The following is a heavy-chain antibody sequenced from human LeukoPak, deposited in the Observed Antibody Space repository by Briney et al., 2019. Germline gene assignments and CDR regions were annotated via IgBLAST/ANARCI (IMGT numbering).Heavy chain of an antibody. CDR2: IYYSGST. V-gene: IGHV4-61*01. CDR1: GGSVTSGTYY. CDR3: ARSSSWYDRDAFDI. D-gene: IGHD6-13*01. J-gene: IGHJ3*02. Sequence: SETLSLTCAVSGGSVTSGTYYWTWIRQPPGKGLEWIGNIYYSGSTKYNPSLQSRVTISLDTSKTQFSLKLSSVTAADTAVYYCARSSSWYDRDAFDIWGQGTMVTVSS.